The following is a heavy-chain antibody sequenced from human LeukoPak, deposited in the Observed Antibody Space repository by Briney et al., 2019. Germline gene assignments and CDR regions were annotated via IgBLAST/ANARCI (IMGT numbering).Heavy chain of an antibody. J-gene: IGHJ4*02. CDR1: GFTFSSYA. V-gene: IGHV3-23*01. D-gene: IGHD2-2*01. Sequence: PGGSLRLSCAASGFTFSSYAMSWVRQAPGKGLEWVSAISGSGGSTYYADSVKGRFTISRDNSKNTLYLQMNSLRAEDTAVYYCAKDVGDIVVVPAAIILAPFDYWGQGTLVTVSS. CDR3: AKDVGDIVVVPAAIILAPFDY. CDR2: ISGSGGST.